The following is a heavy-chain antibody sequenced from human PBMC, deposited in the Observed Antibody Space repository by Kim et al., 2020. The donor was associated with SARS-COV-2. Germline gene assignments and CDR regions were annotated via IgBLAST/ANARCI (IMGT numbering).Heavy chain of an antibody. Sequence: GGSLRLSCAASGFTFSSYAMHWVRQAPGKGLEWVAVISYDGSNKYYADSVKGRFTISRDNSKNTLYLQMNSLRAEDTAVYYCARDGPRVTVTTSSYYFDYWGQGTLVTVSS. CDR2: ISYDGSNK. V-gene: IGHV3-30-3*01. CDR1: GFTFSSYA. J-gene: IGHJ4*02. D-gene: IGHD4-17*01. CDR3: ARDGPRVTVTTSSYYFDY.